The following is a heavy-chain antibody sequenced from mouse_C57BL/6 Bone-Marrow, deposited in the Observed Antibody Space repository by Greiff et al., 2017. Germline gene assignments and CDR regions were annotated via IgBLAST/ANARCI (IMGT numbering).Heavy chain of an antibody. V-gene: IGHV1-19*01. CDR3: ARTDRSACAY. J-gene: IGHJ3*01. Sequence: VQLQQSGPVLVKPGASVKMSCKASGYTFTDYYMHWVKQSHGQSLELIGVINPYNGGTSYNQKFKGKATLTVDKSSSTAYMQLSSLTSEDAADYYCARTDRSACAYWGQGTLVTVSA. D-gene: IGHD3-2*02. CDR1: GYTFTDYY. CDR2: INPYNGGT.